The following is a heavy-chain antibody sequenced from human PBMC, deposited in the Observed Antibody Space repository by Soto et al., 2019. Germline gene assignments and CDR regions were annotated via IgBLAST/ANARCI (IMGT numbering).Heavy chain of an antibody. CDR3: ARFFQTHYDILEGGAFDI. CDR1: GGSISSYY. V-gene: IGHV4-59*01. D-gene: IGHD3-9*01. Sequence: PSETLSLTCTVSGGSISSYYWSWIRQPPGKGLEWIGYIYYSGSTNYNPSLKSRVTISVDTSKNQFSLKLSSVTAADTAVYYCARFFQTHYDILEGGAFDIGGQGTMVTVSS. J-gene: IGHJ3*02. CDR2: IYYSGST.